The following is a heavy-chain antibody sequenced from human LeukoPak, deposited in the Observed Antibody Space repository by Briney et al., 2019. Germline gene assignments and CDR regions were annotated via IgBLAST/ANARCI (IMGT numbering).Heavy chain of an antibody. CDR1: GFTFSDYD. D-gene: IGHD1-1*01. Sequence: TGGSLRLSCAASGFTFSDYDMHWVRQATGKGLEWVSAIGTAGDTYYTGSVKGRFTISRENAKNSLYLQMNSLRAGDTAVYYCVRVAKERVGGVYCFDYWGQGTPVTVSS. J-gene: IGHJ4*02. V-gene: IGHV3-13*01. CDR2: IGTAGDT. CDR3: VRVAKERVGGVYCFDY.